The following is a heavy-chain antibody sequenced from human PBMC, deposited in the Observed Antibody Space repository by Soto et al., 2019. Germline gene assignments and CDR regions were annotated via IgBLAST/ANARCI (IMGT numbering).Heavy chain of an antibody. CDR3: ARGCGRPSCPYYFDS. CDR1: GFTFITYG. CDR2: IRQDGSER. J-gene: IGHJ4*02. Sequence: EVHLGDSGGDLVQPGGPRRPSGPALGFTFITYGMTWVAQAPGKGLEWVATIRQDGSERHYVDSVKGRFTISRDNTNNLLYLQLNSLRVEDTALYYCARGCGRPSCPYYFDSWGQGALVTVSS. V-gene: IGHV3-7*03. D-gene: IGHD2-2*01.